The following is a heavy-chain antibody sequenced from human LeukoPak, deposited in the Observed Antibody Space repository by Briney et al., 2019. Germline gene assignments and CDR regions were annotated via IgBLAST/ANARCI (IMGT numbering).Heavy chain of an antibody. CDR3: AKDSDIVVVPAAMDY. J-gene: IGHJ4*02. Sequence: GSLRLSCAASGFTFSRYAMSWVRQAPGKGLEWGLAISGSGGSTYYADSVKGRFTISRDNSKNTLYLQMNGLRAEDTAVYYCAKDSDIVVVPAAMDYWGQGTLVTVSS. V-gene: IGHV3-23*01. CDR2: ISGSGGST. CDR1: GFTFSRYA. D-gene: IGHD2-2*01.